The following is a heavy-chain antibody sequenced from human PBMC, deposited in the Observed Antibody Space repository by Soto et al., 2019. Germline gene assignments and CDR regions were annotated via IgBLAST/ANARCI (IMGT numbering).Heavy chain of an antibody. CDR3: AHSWVDYYGSGNYGPPEY. Sequence: QITLKESGPTLVKHTHTLTLTCTFSGFSFTTKGVTVAWIRQPPGEALEWLALIYWDDDKRYSPSLKSSLTITKDPTEHQVVLTKTNRGPMDTATYHCAHSWVDYYGSGNYGPPEYWGQGTLVTVSS. D-gene: IGHD3-10*01. CDR1: GFSFTTKGVT. V-gene: IGHV2-5*02. CDR2: IYWDDDK. J-gene: IGHJ4*02.